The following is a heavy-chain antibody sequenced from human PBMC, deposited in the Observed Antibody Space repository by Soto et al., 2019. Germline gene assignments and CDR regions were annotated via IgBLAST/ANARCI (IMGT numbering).Heavy chain of an antibody. CDR2: INPNSGGT. D-gene: IGHD3-3*01. CDR1: GYTFTGYY. V-gene: IGHV1-2*04. J-gene: IGHJ5*02. CDR3: ARGLTIFGVVGYNWFDN. Sequence: ASVKVSCKASGYTFTGYYMHWVRQAPGQGLEWMGWINPNSGGTNYAQKFQGWVTMTRDTSISTAYMELSRLRSDDTAVYYCARGLTIFGVVGYNWFDNWGQGSLVTVSS.